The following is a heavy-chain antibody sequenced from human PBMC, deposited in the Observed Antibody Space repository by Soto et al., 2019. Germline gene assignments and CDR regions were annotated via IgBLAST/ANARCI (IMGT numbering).Heavy chain of an antibody. J-gene: IGHJ4*02. CDR1: GFTFSSYA. V-gene: IGHV3-30-3*01. CDR3: ARAITYDYVWGIDY. Sequence: GGSLRLSCAASGFTFSSYAMHWVRQAPGKGLEWVAVISYDGSNKYYADSVKGRFTISRDNSKNTLYLQMNSLRAEDTAVYYCARAITYDYVWGIDYWCQGTLVTVSS. D-gene: IGHD3-16*01. CDR2: ISYDGSNK.